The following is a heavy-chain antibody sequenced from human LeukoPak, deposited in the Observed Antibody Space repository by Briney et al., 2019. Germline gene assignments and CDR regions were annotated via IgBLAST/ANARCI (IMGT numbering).Heavy chain of an antibody. CDR1: GFTFSRYA. V-gene: IGHV3-23*01. CDR2: IGTDEART. Sequence: AGGSLRLSCVASGFTFSRYAMNWVRQTPGKRLEWISLIGTDEARTHYADSVKGRFIISRDNSKNTLFLQMYSVRTEDTAVYYCAKDLDSTDLHDNADWGQGTLVTVSS. D-gene: IGHD2/OR15-2a*01. CDR3: AKDLDSTDLHDNAD. J-gene: IGHJ1*01.